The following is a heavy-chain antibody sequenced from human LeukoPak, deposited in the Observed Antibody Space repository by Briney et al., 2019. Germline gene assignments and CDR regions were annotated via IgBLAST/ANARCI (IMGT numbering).Heavy chain of an antibody. CDR1: GFTFSSYG. Sequence: PGGSLRLSCEASGFTFSSYGMHWVRQAPGKGLEWVTFLHYDGSNKYYADSVKGRFAISRDISKNTLYLQMNSLRSEDTAVYFCAKASYSGYDPIDSWGQGTLVTVSS. V-gene: IGHV3-30*02. J-gene: IGHJ4*02. CDR2: LHYDGSNK. D-gene: IGHD5-12*01. CDR3: AKASYSGYDPIDS.